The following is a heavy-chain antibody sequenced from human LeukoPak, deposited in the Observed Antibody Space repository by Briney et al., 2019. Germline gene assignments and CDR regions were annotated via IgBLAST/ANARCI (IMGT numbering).Heavy chain of an antibody. CDR3: ARKLPGVHFDY. Sequence: SETLSLTCTVSGGSISSSSYYWGWIRQPPGKGLEWIGYIYYSGSTNYNPSLKSRVTILVDTSKNQFSLRLSSVTAADTAVYYCARKLPGVHFDYWGQGTLVTVSS. J-gene: IGHJ4*02. V-gene: IGHV4-61*05. D-gene: IGHD2-15*01. CDR1: GGSISSSSYY. CDR2: IYYSGST.